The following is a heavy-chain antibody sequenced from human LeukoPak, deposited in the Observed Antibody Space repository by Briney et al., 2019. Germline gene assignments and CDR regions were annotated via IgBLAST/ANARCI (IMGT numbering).Heavy chain of an antibody. CDR2: IYHSGST. J-gene: IGHJ3*02. D-gene: IGHD6-19*01. Sequence: PSQTLSLTCAVSGGSISSGGYSWSWIRQPPGKGLEWIGYIYHSGSTYYNPSLKSRVTISVDRSKNQFSLKLSSVTAADTAVYYCARDGQWLVDAFDIWGQGTMVTVSS. CDR3: ARDGQWLVDAFDI. V-gene: IGHV4-30-2*01. CDR1: GGSISSGGYS.